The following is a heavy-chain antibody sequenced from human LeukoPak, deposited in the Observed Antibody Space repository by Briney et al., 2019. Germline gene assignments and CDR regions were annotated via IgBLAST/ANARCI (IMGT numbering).Heavy chain of an antibody. Sequence: GRSLRLSCAASGFMFSSYGMHWVRQAPGKGLEWVSSISSSSSYIYYADSVKGRFTISRDNAKNSLYLQMNSLRAEDTAVYYCARVLSVPAMAPSDAFDIWGQGTMVTVSS. V-gene: IGHV3-21*01. CDR3: ARVLSVPAMAPSDAFDI. CDR2: ISSSSSYI. D-gene: IGHD5-18*01. CDR1: GFMFSSYG. J-gene: IGHJ3*02.